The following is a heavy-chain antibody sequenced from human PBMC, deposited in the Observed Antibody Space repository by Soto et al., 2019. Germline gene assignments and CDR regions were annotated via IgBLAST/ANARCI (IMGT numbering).Heavy chain of an antibody. CDR1: GYTSADFG. Sequence: QVQLMQSGTEVKKPGASVTVSCKASGYTSADFGISWVRQAPGQGLEWMGWVSGNNGASNPAPKVQGRITMTMGTSTGVSCIALRRLRSDDTAIYYCVRDQKYFRVNGNWFDSWGQGTLVSVSS. V-gene: IGHV1-18*04. CDR3: VRDQKYFRVNGNWFDS. D-gene: IGHD2-2*01. J-gene: IGHJ5*01. CDR2: VSGNNGAS.